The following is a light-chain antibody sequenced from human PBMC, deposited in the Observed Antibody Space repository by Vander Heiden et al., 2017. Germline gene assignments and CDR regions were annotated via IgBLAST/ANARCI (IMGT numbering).Light chain of an antibody. V-gene: IGLV6-57*03. Sequence: FMLTQPHSVSEYPGKPVPLSCPRTSGSLASNYVQWYHQRPASAPTMVSYVYNQRPAGGPDRFSFSSDSSSTSAVLTTSGLETEGEADYYCQSYDSSNLWMFGGGTKLTVL. CDR3: QSYDSSNLWM. CDR1: SGSLASNY. CDR2: VYN. J-gene: IGLJ3*02.